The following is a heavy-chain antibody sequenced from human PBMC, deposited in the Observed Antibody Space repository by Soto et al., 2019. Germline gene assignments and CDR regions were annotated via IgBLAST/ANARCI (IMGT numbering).Heavy chain of an antibody. CDR1: GFTFSSYW. D-gene: IGHD3-3*01. J-gene: IGHJ4*02. Sequence: GGSLRLSCAASGFTFSSYWMSWVRQAPGKGLEWVANIKQDGSEKYYVDSVKGRFTISRDNAKNSLYLQMNSLRAEDTAVYYCARDGGLGFLEWFFDYWGQGTLVTVSS. V-gene: IGHV3-7*01. CDR3: ARDGGLGFLEWFFDY. CDR2: IKQDGSEK.